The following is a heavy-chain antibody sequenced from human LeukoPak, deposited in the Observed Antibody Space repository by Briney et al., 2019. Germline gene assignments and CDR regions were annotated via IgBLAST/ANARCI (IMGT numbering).Heavy chain of an antibody. CDR1: GFTFSSYG. V-gene: IGHV3-23*01. D-gene: IGHD3-10*01. Sequence: GGSLRLSCAASGFTFSSYGMSWVRQAPGKGLEWVSAISGSGGSTYYADSVKGRFTISRDNSKNTLYLQMNSLRAEDTAVYYCAKTYDYGSGSYPFDYWGQGTLVTVSS. CDR2: ISGSGGST. CDR3: AKTYDYGSGSYPFDY. J-gene: IGHJ4*02.